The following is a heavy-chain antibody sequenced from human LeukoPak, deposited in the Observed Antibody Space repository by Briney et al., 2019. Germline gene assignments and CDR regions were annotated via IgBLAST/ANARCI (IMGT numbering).Heavy chain of an antibody. D-gene: IGHD4-17*01. V-gene: IGHV3-53*01. CDR3: ARGFTVTTPGDY. Sequence: GGSLRLSCAASGFSFSNYTMNWVRQAPGKGLEWVSVIYSGGSTYYADSVKGRFTISRDNSKNTLYLQMNSLRAEDTAVYYCARGFTVTTPGDYWGQGTLVTVSS. CDR1: GFSFSNYT. CDR2: IYSGGST. J-gene: IGHJ4*02.